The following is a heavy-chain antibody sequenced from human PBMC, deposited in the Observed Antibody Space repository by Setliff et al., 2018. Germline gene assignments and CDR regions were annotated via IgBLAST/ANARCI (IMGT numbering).Heavy chain of an antibody. V-gene: IGHV4-34*01. J-gene: IGHJ6*02. CDR3: ARVSQYSSGWYYYYYYGMDV. CDR2: IYYSGST. D-gene: IGHD6-19*01. Sequence: SETLSLTCAVYGGSFSGYYWSWIRQPPGKGLEWIGSIYYSGSTYYNPSLKSRVTISVDTSKNQFSLKLSSVTAADTAVYYCARVSQYSSGWYYYYYYGMDVWGQGTTVTVS. CDR1: GGSFSGYY.